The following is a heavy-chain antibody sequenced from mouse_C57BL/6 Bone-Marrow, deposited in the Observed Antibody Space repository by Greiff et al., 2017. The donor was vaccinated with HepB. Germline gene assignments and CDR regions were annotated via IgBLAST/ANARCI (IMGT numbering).Heavy chain of an antibody. Sequence: QVQLQQPGAELVKPGASVKVSCKASGYTFTSYWMHWVKQRPGQGLEWIGRIHPSDSDTNYTQKFKGKATLTVDKTSSTAYMQLSSVTSEDTAVYYWARWGPFYCAMDYWGQGTSVTVSS. J-gene: IGHJ4*01. CDR1: GYTFTSYW. D-gene: IGHD2-3*01. V-gene: IGHV1-74*01. CDR2: IHPSDSDT. CDR3: ARWGPFYCAMDY.